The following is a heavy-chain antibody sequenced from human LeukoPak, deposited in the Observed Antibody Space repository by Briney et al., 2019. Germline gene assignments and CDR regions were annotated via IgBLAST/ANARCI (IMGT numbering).Heavy chain of an antibody. V-gene: IGHV1-2*04. CDR1: GYTFTGYY. CDR2: INPNSGGT. Sequence: GASVKVSCKASGYTFTGYYMHWVRQAPGQGLEWMGWINPNSGGTNYAQKFQGWVTMTRDTSISTAYMELSRLRSDDTAVYYCVRDTSVGAAYFDFWGQGALVAVSS. D-gene: IGHD1-26*01. CDR3: VRDTSVGAAYFDF. J-gene: IGHJ4*02.